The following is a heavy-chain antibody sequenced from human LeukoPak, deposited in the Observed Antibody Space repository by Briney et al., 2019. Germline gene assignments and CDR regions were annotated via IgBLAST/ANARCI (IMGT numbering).Heavy chain of an antibody. CDR3: AKGKAIVVVPAAISWFDP. J-gene: IGHJ5*02. CDR1: GFTVSSNY. CDR2: ISGSGGST. V-gene: IGHV3-23*01. D-gene: IGHD2-2*01. Sequence: GGSLRLSCAASGFTVSSNYMSWVRQAPGKGLEWVSAISGSGGSTYYADSVKGRFTISRDNSKNTLYLQMNSLRAEDTAVYYCAKGKAIVVVPAAISWFDPWGQGTLVTVSS.